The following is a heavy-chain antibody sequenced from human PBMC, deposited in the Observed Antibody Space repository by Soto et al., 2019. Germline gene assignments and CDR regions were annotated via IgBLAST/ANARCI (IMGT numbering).Heavy chain of an antibody. CDR3: AHLGGWYTLPDYFMNV. CDR1: GGSIGNYY. D-gene: IGHD1-20*01. Sequence: SETLSLTCTVSGGSIGNYYWSWIQQPPGKGLEWIGYIYYSGSTNYNPSLKSRVIISIDMSKNQFSLKLSSVTAADTAVYYCAHLGGWYTLPDYFMNVWAKGTSVPVSS. J-gene: IGHJ6*03. CDR2: IYYSGST. V-gene: IGHV4-59*08.